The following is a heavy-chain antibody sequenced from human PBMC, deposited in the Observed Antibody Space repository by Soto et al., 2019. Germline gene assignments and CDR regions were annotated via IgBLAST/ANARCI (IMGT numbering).Heavy chain of an antibody. J-gene: IGHJ4*02. D-gene: IGHD2-21*01. Sequence: GGALRVACVAYAFNFSIYGMHWVRQAPGKGLEWVSRISPDGSNRGYADSVEGRFTVSRDNAKNTLYLQMHSLRAEDTAMYYCASWGHIVPVSPTDFDHWGEGTMVTVSS. CDR1: AFNFSIYG. CDR2: ISPDGSNR. CDR3: ASWGHIVPVSPTDFDH. V-gene: IGHV3-74*01.